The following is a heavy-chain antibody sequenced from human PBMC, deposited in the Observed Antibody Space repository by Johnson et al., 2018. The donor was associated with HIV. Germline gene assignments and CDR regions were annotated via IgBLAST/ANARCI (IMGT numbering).Heavy chain of an antibody. CDR3: AKVAVATAAGGVALDI. Sequence: QVQLVESGGGVVQPGRSLRLSCAASGFTFSDYGMHWVRQAPGKGLEWVAVIWYDGSNKNYVDSVKGRFTISRDNSKNTLYLQMNSRRVEDTAVYYCAKVAVATAAGGVALDIWGPGTMVTVS. J-gene: IGHJ3*02. CDR1: GFTFSDYG. CDR2: IWYDGSNK. D-gene: IGHD6-13*01. V-gene: IGHV3-33*06.